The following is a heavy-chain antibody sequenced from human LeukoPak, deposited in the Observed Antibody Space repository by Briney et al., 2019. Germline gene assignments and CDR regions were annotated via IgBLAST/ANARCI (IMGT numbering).Heavy chain of an antibody. CDR2: ISSSSSYI. CDR1: GFTFSSYS. D-gene: IGHD1-1*01. Sequence: PGGSLRLSCAASGFTFSSYSMNWVRQAPGKGLEWVSSISSSSSYIYYAGSVKGRFTISRDNAKNSLYLQMNSLRAEDTAVYYCARGKTGRGSDYWGQGTLVTVSS. J-gene: IGHJ4*02. V-gene: IGHV3-21*01. CDR3: ARGKTGRGSDY.